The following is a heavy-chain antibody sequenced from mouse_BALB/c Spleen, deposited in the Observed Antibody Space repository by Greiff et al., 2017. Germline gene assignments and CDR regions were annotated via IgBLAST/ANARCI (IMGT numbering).Heavy chain of an antibody. Sequence: QVHVKQSGAELARPGASVKLSCKASGYTFTSYWMQWVKQRPGQGLEWIGAIYPGDGDTRYTQKFKGKATLTADKSSSTAYMQLSSLASEDSAVYYCARGGYDEVAYGGQGTLVTV. D-gene: IGHD2-2*01. CDR1: GYTFTSYW. CDR2: IYPGDGDT. J-gene: IGHJ3*01. V-gene: IGHV1-87*01. CDR3: ARGGYDEVAY.